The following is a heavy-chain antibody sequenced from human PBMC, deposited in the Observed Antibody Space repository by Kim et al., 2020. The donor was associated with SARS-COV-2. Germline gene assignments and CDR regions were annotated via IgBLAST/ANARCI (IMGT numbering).Heavy chain of an antibody. CDR1: GGSIISRSYY. CDR2: IYFSGTT. CDR3: ARVNSPTSSSSVKSPFDY. J-gene: IGHJ4*02. V-gene: IGHV4-39*07. Sequence: SDTLSLTCTVSGGSIISRSYYWGWIRQTPGKGLEWIGSIYFSGTTYYNPSLKSRVTISVDTSKNQFSLNLSSVTAADTAVYYCARVNSPTSSSSVKSPFDYWGQGTLLTVTS. D-gene: IGHD6-19*01.